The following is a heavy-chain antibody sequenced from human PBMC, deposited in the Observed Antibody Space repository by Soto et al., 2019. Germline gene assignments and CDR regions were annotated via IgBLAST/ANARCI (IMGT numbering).Heavy chain of an antibody. CDR3: AREAAGNYYYYGMDV. V-gene: IGHV3-21*01. D-gene: IGHD6-13*01. J-gene: IGHJ6*02. CDR1: GFTVDYYN. Sequence: XEALRLSCADSGFTVDYYNFNWVRQAPGKGLEWVSSISTTSTYTYFADSVKGRFTISRDNANNSLYLQMNSLRAEDTAVYYCAREAAGNYYYYGMDVWGQGTTVTVSS. CDR2: ISTTSTYT.